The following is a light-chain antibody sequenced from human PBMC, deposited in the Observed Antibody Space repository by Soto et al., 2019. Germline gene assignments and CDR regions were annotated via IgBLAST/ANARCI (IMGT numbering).Light chain of an antibody. CDR2: DVS. CDR3: QQYNNWPFS. Sequence: EIVMTQSPATLSVSPGERATLSCRAGQGVTTNFAWYQQKSGQSPRLLIYDVSIRATGVQARFSGTGSETDFPLNISGLQSEDSAVYFCQQYNNWPFSVGQGTRLEIK. CDR1: QGVTTN. J-gene: IGKJ5*01. V-gene: IGKV3-15*01.